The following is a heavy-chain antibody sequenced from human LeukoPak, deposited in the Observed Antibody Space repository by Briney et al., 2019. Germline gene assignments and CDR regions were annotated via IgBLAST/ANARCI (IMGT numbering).Heavy chain of an antibody. D-gene: IGHD2/OR15-2a*01. CDR2: IKSDGKTT. V-gene: IGHV3-74*01. CDR1: GFTFSNYW. Sequence: PGGSLRLSCAASGFTFSNYWMHWVRQAPGKGLVWVSHIKSDGKTTNYADSVEGRFTISRDNAKNTLYLQMNSLRPEDTAVYYCARDLSSGYWGQGTLVTVSS. J-gene: IGHJ4*02. CDR3: ARDLSSGY.